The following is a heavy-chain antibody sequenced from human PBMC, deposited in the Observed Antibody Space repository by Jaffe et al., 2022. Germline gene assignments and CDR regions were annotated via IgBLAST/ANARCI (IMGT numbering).Heavy chain of an antibody. CDR2: ITGSGGKT. D-gene: IGHD5-12*01. CDR3: AKASSAYDYNWFDS. V-gene: IGHV3-23*01. CDR1: GFTFSSYA. Sequence: EVQLLESGGGLVQPGGSLRLSCAASGFTFSSYAMSWVRQAPGKGLEWVSSITGSGGKTYYAESVKGRFTISRDNYMNTLYVQMNSLRAEDTAVYYCAKASSAYDYNWFDSWGQGTLVTVSS. J-gene: IGHJ5*01.